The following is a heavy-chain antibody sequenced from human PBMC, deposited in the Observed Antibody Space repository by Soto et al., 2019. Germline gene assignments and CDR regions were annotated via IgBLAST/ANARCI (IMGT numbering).Heavy chain of an antibody. CDR3: ARGGGVGVAGSAAFDM. CDR1: GYPVTAYY. Sequence: QLHLVQSGAVVKKPGASVTVSCSASGYPVTAYYMHWVRQAPGRGLEWMGGINPATGAAKYTQTFPGRVNMARDTSQSKVFMELGGLTTEDTAVFYCARGGGVGVAGSAAFDMWGQGTLVTVSS. D-gene: IGHD3-3*01. CDR2: INPATGAA. J-gene: IGHJ3*02. V-gene: IGHV1-2*02.